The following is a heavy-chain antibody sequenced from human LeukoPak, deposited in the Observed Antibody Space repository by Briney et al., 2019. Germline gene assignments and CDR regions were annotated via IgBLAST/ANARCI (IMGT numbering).Heavy chain of an antibody. CDR3: ARGNGVTIDY. J-gene: IGHJ4*02. D-gene: IGHD4-17*01. CDR2: MFDSGST. CDR1: GGSISSFY. V-gene: IGHV4-59*01. Sequence: ASETLSLTCTVSGGSISSFYWSWIRQPPGKGLEWIGYMFDSGSTNCNPSLKSRVTISVDTSKNQFSLRLRSVTAADTAVYFCARGNGVTIDYWGQGTLVTVSS.